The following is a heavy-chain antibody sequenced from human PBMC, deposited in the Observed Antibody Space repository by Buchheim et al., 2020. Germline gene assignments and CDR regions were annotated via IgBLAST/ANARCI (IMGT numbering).Heavy chain of an antibody. CDR3: ARDGEMATKTRYGMDV. J-gene: IGHJ6*02. CDR1: GGSISSSSYY. D-gene: IGHD5-24*01. CDR2: IYYSGST. Sequence: QLQLQESGPGLVKPSETLSLTCTVSGGSISSSSYYWGWIRQPPGKGLEWIGSIYYSGSTYYNPSLKSRVTISVDTSKHQFSLKLSSVTAADTAVYYCARDGEMATKTRYGMDVWGQGTT. V-gene: IGHV4-39*07.